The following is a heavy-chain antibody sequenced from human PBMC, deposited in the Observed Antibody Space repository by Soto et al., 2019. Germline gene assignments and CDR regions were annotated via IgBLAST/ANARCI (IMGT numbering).Heavy chain of an antibody. CDR3: AKDRQVKGRSGYLSS. Sequence: PGGSLRLSCAASGFTFSDYGMHWVRQAPGKGLEWVALISHDGSNKYYADSVKGRFTISRDNSKNTLYLQMNSLRAEDTTIYYCAKDRQVKGRSGYLSSWGQGTMVTVSS. CDR2: ISHDGSNK. D-gene: IGHD1-1*01. CDR1: GFTFSDYG. V-gene: IGHV3-30*18. J-gene: IGHJ5*02.